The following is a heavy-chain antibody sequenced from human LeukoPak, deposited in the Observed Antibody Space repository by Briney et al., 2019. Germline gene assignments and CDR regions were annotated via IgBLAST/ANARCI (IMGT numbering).Heavy chain of an antibody. CDR2: IFYIGST. V-gene: IGHV4-59*01. CDR1: GGSISSYY. CDR3: ARIIPRYCSSTSCYQPLFDY. J-gene: IGHJ4*02. Sequence: PPETPSLTCTVSGGSISSYYWSWIRQPPGKGLEWIGYIFYIGSTNYTTSLMSRVTISVDTSNNQFSLKLSSVTAADTAVYYCARIIPRYCSSTSCYQPLFDYWGQGTLVTVCS. D-gene: IGHD2-2*01.